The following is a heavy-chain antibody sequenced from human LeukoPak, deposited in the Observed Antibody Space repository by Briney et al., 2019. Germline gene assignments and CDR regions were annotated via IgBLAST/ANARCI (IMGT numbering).Heavy chain of an antibody. Sequence: GGSLRLSCAASGFTFSSYFMHWVRQAPGKGLVWVSRISTDGSNRVHADSVQGRFTISRDNAKNTLYLQMNSLRAEDTAIYYCARVASVSCNNGQWCNFDSWGQGTLVTVSS. D-gene: IGHD2-8*01. CDR2: ISTDGSNR. J-gene: IGHJ4*02. CDR3: ARVASVSCNNGQWCNFDS. CDR1: GFTFSSYF. V-gene: IGHV3-74*01.